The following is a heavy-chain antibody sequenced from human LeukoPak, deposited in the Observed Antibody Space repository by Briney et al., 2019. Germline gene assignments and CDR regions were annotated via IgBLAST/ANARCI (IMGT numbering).Heavy chain of an antibody. CDR2: VYYSGTT. V-gene: IGHV4-59*01. Sequence: SETLSLTCTVSGGSISSYSWSWIRQPPGKRLEWIGYVYYSGTTNYNPSLRSRVTISVDTSKNQFSLKLNSVTAADTAVYYCAREEYGDYVGYWGQGTLVTVSS. D-gene: IGHD4-17*01. J-gene: IGHJ4*02. CDR3: AREEYGDYVGY. CDR1: GGSISSYS.